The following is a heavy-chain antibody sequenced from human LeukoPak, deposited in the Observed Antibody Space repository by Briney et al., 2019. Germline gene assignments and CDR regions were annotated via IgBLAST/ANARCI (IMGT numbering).Heavy chain of an antibody. CDR3: AKDRTVGPLAYWYFDL. Sequence: GGSLRLSCAASGFTFSSHAMSWFRQPPGKGLEWVTGIYGGGDATFYADSVRGRFTISRDNSKNALYLQLHSLRADDSAIYYCAKDRTVGPLAYWYFDLWGRGTLVTVSS. CDR1: GFTFSSHA. CDR2: IYGGGDAT. J-gene: IGHJ2*01. V-gene: IGHV3-23*01. D-gene: IGHD2-21*01.